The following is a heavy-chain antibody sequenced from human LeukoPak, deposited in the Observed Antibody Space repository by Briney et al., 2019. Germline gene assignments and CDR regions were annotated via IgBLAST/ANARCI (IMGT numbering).Heavy chain of an antibody. CDR1: GGSFSGYY. D-gene: IGHD1-26*01. J-gene: IGHJ3*02. CDR2: INHSGST. V-gene: IGHV4-34*01. CDR3: ARGRGRPRMKWVIDAFDI. Sequence: MPSETLSLTCAVYGGSFSGYYWSWIRQPPGKGLEWIGEINHSGSTNYNPSLKSRVTISVDTSKNQFSLKLSSVTAADTAVYYCARGRGRPRMKWVIDAFDIWGQGTMVTVSS.